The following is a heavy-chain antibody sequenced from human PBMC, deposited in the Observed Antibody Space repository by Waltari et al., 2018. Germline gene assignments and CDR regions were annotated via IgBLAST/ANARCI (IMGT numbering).Heavy chain of an antibody. CDR3: ARYPGWGAAAGPYFDY. Sequence: QVQLQQSGPGLVKPSQTLSLTCAISGASVSSNSAAWHWLRQSPSRGLEWLGRTYYRSKWYNDYAVSVKSRITINPDTSKNQFSLQLKSVTPEETDVYYCARYPGWGAAAGPYFDYWGQGTLVTVSS. J-gene: IGHJ4*02. CDR2: TYYRSKWYN. V-gene: IGHV6-1*01. D-gene: IGHD6-13*01. CDR1: GASVSSNSAA.